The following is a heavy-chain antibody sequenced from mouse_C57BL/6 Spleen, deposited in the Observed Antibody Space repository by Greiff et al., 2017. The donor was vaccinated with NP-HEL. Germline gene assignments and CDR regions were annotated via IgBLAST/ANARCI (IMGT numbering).Heavy chain of an antibody. CDR1: GYTFTTYW. V-gene: IGHV1-64*01. CDR3: AREGNPYYYDY. J-gene: IGHJ2*01. CDR2: IHPNSGST. Sequence: QVQLQQPGAELVKPGASVKLSCKASGYTFTTYWMPWVKQRPGPGLEWIGMIHPNSGSTNYNEKFKSKSTLTVDKSSSTAYMQLSSLTSEDSAVYYCAREGNPYYYDYWGQGTTLTVAS.